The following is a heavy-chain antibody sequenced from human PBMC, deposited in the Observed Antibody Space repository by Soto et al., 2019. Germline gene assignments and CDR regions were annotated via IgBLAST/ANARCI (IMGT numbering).Heavy chain of an antibody. Sequence: QVQLVQSGAEVKKPGASVKVSCKASGYTFSTYLLHWVRQAPGQRLEWMGWINAGNGNTKYSQKFQGRVTLTRDTHASTAYMELSSLRSEDTAVYYCASPSYGSGSYYWGQGTLVTVSS. CDR3: ASPSYGSGSYY. J-gene: IGHJ4*02. D-gene: IGHD3-10*01. CDR2: INAGNGNT. CDR1: GYTFSTYL. V-gene: IGHV1-3*01.